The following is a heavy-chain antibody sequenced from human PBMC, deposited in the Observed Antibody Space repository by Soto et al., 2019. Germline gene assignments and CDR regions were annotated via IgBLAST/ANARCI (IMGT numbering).Heavy chain of an antibody. CDR1: WYIFSSNSAA. V-gene: IGHV6-1*01. J-gene: IGHJ3*02. CDR3: ARERGVISEDFDI. Sequence: SHTLXLTCGICWYIFSSNSAAGDFIMQSPSRVLEWLGRTYYRSQWYNDYAPSVKSRITINPDTSKNHFSLQLNSVTPEDTAVYYCARERGVISEDFDIWGRGTMVTVSS. D-gene: IGHD3-16*02. CDR2: TYYRSQWYN.